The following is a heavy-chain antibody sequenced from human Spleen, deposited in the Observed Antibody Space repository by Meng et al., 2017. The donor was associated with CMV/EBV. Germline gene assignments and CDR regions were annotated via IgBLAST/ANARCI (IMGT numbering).Heavy chain of an antibody. CDR3: ARLVVATVQSDGDY. Sequence: ASVKVSCKASGYTFTGYHMHWLRQAPGQGLEWMGWINPNSGGTDYAQKFQCRVTMTTDTSISTAYMELSSLTSDDTAVYYCARLVVATVQSDGDYWGQGVRVTVSS. CDR2: INPNSGGT. J-gene: IGHJ4*02. D-gene: IGHD2-15*01. V-gene: IGHV1-2*02. CDR1: GYTFTGYH.